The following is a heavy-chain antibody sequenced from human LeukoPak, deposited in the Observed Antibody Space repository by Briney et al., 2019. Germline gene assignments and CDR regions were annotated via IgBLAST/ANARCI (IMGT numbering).Heavy chain of an antibody. V-gene: IGHV1-69*13. CDR2: IIPIFGTA. CDR3: ARGVEMATIPCYFDY. D-gene: IGHD5-24*01. CDR1: GGTFGNYG. J-gene: IGHJ4*02. Sequence: SVKVSCKASGGTFGNYGVSWVRQAPGQGLEWMGGIIPIFGTANYAQKFQGRVTITADESTSTAYMELSSLRSEDTAVYYCARGVEMATIPCYFDYWGQGTLVTVSS.